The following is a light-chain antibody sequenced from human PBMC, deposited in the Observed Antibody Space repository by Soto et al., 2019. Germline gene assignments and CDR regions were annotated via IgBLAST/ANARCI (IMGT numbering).Light chain of an antibody. CDR3: QQANSFPWT. J-gene: IGKJ1*01. CDR1: QGIARW. CDR2: AAA. Sequence: DTQLTLSPCSLSASVGATGPIICRASQGIARWLARYQQKPGKAPKRLIYAAASLESGVPSRFSGSGSGTDFTLTISSLQPEDFATDYCQQANSFPWTFGQGTKVDIK. V-gene: IGKV1-12*01.